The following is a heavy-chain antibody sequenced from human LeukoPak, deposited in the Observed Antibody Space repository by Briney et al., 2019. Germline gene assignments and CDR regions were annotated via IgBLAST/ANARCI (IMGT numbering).Heavy chain of an antibody. CDR1: GYTFTGYY. CDR2: VVPNSGGT. CDR3: ARSGSYYVGLDY. D-gene: IGHD1-26*01. J-gene: IGHJ4*02. Sequence: ASVRVSCKASGYTFTGYYMHWVRQAPGQGLEWMGWVVPNSGGTNYAQKFQGRVTMTRDTSISTAYMEVSRLTSDDTAVYYCARSGSYYVGLDYWGQGTLVTVSS. V-gene: IGHV1-2*02.